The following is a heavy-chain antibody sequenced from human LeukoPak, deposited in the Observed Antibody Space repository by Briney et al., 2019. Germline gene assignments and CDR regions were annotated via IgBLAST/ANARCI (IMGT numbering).Heavy chain of an antibody. CDR2: ISSSSSYI. Sequence: GGSLRLSCAASGFTFSSYSMNWVRQAPGKGLEWVSSISSSSSYIYYADSVKGRFTISRDNAKNSLYLQMNSLRAEDTAVYYCATYCTSTSCYRGIDPWGQGTLVTVSS. V-gene: IGHV3-21*01. CDR1: GFTFSSYS. CDR3: ATYCTSTSCYRGIDP. J-gene: IGHJ5*02. D-gene: IGHD2-2*01.